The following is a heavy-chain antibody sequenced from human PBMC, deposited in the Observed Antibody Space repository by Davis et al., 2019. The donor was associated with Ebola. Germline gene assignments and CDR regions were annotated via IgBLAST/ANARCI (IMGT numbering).Heavy chain of an antibody. D-gene: IGHD6-13*01. J-gene: IGHJ4*02. V-gene: IGHV4-34*01. CDR3: ARVYSSSWYALDY. CDR1: GGSFSGYY. Sequence: SETLSLTCAVYGGSFSGYYWSWIRQPPGKGLEWIGEINHSGSTNYNPSLKSRVTISVDTSKNQFSLKLSSVTAADTAVYYCARVYSSSWYALDYWGQGTLVTVSS. CDR2: INHSGST.